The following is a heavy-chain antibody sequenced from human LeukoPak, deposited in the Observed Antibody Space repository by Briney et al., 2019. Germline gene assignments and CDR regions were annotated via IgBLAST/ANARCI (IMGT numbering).Heavy chain of an antibody. CDR1: GFTFSSYA. V-gene: IGHV3-23*01. CDR3: AKSLMVRGVIPMDV. Sequence: GGSLRLSCAASGFTFSSYAMSWVRQAPGKGLEWVSAISGSGGSTYYADSVKGRFTISRDNSKNTLYLQMNSLRAEDTAVYYCAKSLMVRGVIPMDVWGKGTTVTVSS. J-gene: IGHJ6*04. D-gene: IGHD3-10*01. CDR2: ISGSGGST.